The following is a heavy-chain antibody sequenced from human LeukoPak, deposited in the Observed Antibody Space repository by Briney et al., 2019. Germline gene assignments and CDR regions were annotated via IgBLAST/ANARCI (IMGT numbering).Heavy chain of an antibody. CDR2: ISSSSSYI. CDR1: GFTFSSYS. Sequence: GGSLRLSCAASGFTFSSYSMNWVRQAPGKGLEWVSSISSSSSYIYYADSVKGRFTISRDNAKNSLYLQMNSLRAEDTAVYYCARGWELQPPFDYWGQGTLVTVPS. D-gene: IGHD1-26*01. V-gene: IGHV3-21*01. CDR3: ARGWELQPPFDY. J-gene: IGHJ4*02.